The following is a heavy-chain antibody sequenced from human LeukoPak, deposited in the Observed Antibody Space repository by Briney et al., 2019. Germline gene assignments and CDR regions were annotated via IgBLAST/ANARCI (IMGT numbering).Heavy chain of an antibody. CDR1: GGSFSGYY. J-gene: IGHJ4*02. D-gene: IGHD3-9*01. Sequence: SETLSLTCAVYGGSFSGYYWSWIRQPPGKGLEWIGEINHSGSTNYNPSLKSRVTISVDTSKNQFSLKLSSVTAADTAVYYCGRGGYYDILTGYYFDYWGQGTLVTVSS. CDR3: GRGGYYDILTGYYFDY. V-gene: IGHV4-34*01. CDR2: INHSGST.